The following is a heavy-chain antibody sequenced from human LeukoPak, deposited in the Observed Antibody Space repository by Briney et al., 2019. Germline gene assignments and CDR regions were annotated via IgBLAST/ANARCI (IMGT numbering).Heavy chain of an antibody. J-gene: IGHJ4*02. CDR2: INPNSGGT. CDR3: ARGPPHYYYDSSGYLNY. V-gene: IGHV1-2*02. Sequence: GASVKVSCKASGYTFTSYAMHWVRQAPGQGLEWMGWINPNSGGTNYAQKFQGRVTMTRDTSISTAYMELSRLRSDDTAVYYCARGPPHYYYDSSGYLNYWGQGTLVTVSS. CDR1: GYTFTSYA. D-gene: IGHD3-22*01.